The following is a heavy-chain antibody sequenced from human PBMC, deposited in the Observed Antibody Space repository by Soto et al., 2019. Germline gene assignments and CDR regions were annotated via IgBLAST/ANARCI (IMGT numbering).Heavy chain of an antibody. V-gene: IGHV4-4*02. D-gene: IGHD2-8*02. Sequence: QVQLQESGSGLAKPSGTLSLTCAVSGASISSSDWWTWVRPPPGKGLEWIGEISHSGSTNYSPSLRGRVTISVDKSKNQFSLKLTSVTAADTAVYYCARAYDRTVSSARYFDFWGQGTLVTVSS. CDR1: GASISSSDW. CDR2: ISHSGST. J-gene: IGHJ4*02. CDR3: ARAYDRTVSSARYFDF.